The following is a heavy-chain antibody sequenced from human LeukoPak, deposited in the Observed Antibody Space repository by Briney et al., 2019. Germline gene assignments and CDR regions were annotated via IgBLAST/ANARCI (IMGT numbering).Heavy chain of an antibody. D-gene: IGHD4-17*01. Sequence: GGSLRLSCAASGFTFSSYEMNWVRQVPGKGLEWVSYISSSGSTIYYADSVKGRFTISRDNAKNSLYLQMNSLRAEDTAVYYCARLDYGDYRGAFDIWGQGTMVTVSS. V-gene: IGHV3-48*03. CDR3: ARLDYGDYRGAFDI. CDR2: ISSSGSTI. J-gene: IGHJ3*02. CDR1: GFTFSSYE.